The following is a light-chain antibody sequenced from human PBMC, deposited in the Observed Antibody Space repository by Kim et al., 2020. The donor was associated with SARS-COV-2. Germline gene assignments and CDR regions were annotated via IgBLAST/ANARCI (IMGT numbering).Light chain of an antibody. CDR1: SLRSYY. Sequence: LGQTVRITCQGDSLRSYYASWYQQKPGQAPVLVIYGKNNRPSGIPDRFAGSSSGNTASLTITGAQAGDEADYYCNSRDSSGNHWVFGGGTQLTVL. J-gene: IGLJ3*02. CDR2: GKN. V-gene: IGLV3-19*01. CDR3: NSRDSSGNHWV.